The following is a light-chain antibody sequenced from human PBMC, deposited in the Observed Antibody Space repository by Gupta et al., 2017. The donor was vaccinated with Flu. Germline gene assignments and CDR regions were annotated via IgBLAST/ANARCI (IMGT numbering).Light chain of an antibody. V-gene: IGLV2-14*01. J-gene: IGLJ2*01. CDR1: SSDVGGYNY. CDR2: EVS. Sequence: QSALTQPASVSGSPGQSITISCTGTSSDVGGYNYVSWYQQPPAKAPKLMIYEVSNRPSGVSTGFSGSKSGNTASLTISGLKAEDEADYYCSAYTSSSNRVFGGGTKLTVL. CDR3: SAYTSSSNRV.